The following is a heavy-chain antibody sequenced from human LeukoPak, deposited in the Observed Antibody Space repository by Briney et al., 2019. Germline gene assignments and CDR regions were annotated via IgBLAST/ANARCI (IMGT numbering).Heavy chain of an antibody. CDR3: AREGGYCSSTSCYISGSPFDY. D-gene: IGHD2-2*02. Sequence: SETLSLTCTVSGYSISSGYYWGWIRQPPGKGLEWIGSIYHSGSTYYNPSLKSRVTISVDTSKNQFSLKLSSVTAADTAVYYCAREGGYCSSTSCYISGSPFDYWGQGTLDTVSS. J-gene: IGHJ4*02. V-gene: IGHV4-38-2*02. CDR2: IYHSGST. CDR1: GYSISSGYY.